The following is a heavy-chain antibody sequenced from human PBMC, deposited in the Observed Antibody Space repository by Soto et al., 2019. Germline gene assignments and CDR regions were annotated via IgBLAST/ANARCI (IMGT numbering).Heavy chain of an antibody. Sequence: GESLKISCKGSGYSFTIYWIGWVRQMPGKGLEWMGIIYPGDSDTRYSPSFQGQVTISADKSISTAYLQWSSLKASDTAMYYCAXHAAIDSYYYYYYGMDVWGQGTTVTVSS. CDR3: AXHAAIDSYYYYYYGMDV. CDR1: GYSFTIYW. CDR2: IYPGDSDT. J-gene: IGHJ6*02. V-gene: IGHV5-51*01.